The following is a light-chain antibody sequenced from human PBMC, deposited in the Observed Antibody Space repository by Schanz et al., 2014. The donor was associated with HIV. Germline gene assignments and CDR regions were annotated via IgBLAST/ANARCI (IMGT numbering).Light chain of an antibody. CDR2: GTS. V-gene: IGKV3-15*01. CDR1: QSVSSSY. J-gene: IGKJ4*01. Sequence: EIVLTQSPGTLSLSPGERATLSCRASQSVSSSYFAWYQQKPGQAPRLLIYGTSTRATGIPARFSGSGSGTEFTLTISSLQSEDFAVYYCQQYNNWLPLTFGGGTKVEIK. CDR3: QQYNNWLPLT.